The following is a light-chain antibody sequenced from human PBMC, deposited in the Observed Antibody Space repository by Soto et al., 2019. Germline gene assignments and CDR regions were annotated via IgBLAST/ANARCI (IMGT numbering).Light chain of an antibody. V-gene: IGKV1-8*01. J-gene: IGKJ1*01. CDR2: AAS. CDR1: QGISSY. CDR3: EQYYSYPPT. Sequence: TGDRVTITCRASQGISSYLAWYQQKPGKAPKLLIYAASTLQSGVPSRFSGSGSGTDFTLTISCLQSEDFATYYCEQYYSYPPTFGHGTKVDIK.